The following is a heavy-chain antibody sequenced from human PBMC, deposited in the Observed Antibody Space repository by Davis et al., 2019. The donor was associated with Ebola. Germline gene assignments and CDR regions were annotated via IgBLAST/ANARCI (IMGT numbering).Heavy chain of an antibody. CDR2: ISSSGSTI. CDR1: GFTFSDYY. Sequence: GESLKISCAASGFTFSDYYMSWIRQAPGKGLEWVSYISSSGSTIYYADSVKGRFTISRDNAKNSLYLQMNSLRAEDTALYYCAKVAFPEGSGSYLFDYWGQGTLVTVSS. V-gene: IGHV3-11*01. CDR3: AKVAFPEGSGSYLFDY. D-gene: IGHD3-10*01. J-gene: IGHJ4*02.